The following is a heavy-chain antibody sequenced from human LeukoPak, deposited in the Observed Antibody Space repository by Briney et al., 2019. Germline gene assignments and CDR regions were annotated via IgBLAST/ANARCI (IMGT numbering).Heavy chain of an antibody. CDR2: INPDGSQS. Sequence: GGSLRLSCEASGFTFSGNWISWVRQAPGKGLEWVASINPDGSQSHYVDSVKGRFTISRDNIRSSLYLQINSLGAEDTAVYYCARLLGMVTTFDHWGQGTLVTVSS. CDR3: ARLLGMVTTFDH. J-gene: IGHJ4*02. CDR1: GFTFSGNW. D-gene: IGHD5-24*01. V-gene: IGHV3-7*01.